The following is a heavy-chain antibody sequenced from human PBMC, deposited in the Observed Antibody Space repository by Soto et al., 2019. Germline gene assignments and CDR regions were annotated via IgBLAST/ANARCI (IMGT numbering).Heavy chain of an antibody. V-gene: IGHV5-51*01. D-gene: IGHD4-17*01. CDR2: INPGDSES. CDR1: GFSFTRYT. J-gene: IGHJ6*02. CDR3: TLYYGDSYYYYNGMDV. Sequence: GESLKISCEGSGFSFTRYTIGWVRQMPGKGLEWMGIINPGDSESRYSPSFQGQVTISADKSISTAYLQWSSLKASDTAMYYCTLYYGDSYYYYNGMDVWRQGTTVTVSS.